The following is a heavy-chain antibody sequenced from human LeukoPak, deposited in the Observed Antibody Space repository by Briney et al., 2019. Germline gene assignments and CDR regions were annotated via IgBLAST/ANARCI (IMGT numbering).Heavy chain of an antibody. CDR2: LNPNSGNT. CDR3: AREIGSSWFGRYYYMDV. V-gene: IGHV1-8*01. CDR1: GYTFTSYD. Sequence: GASVTLSCTASGYTFTSYDINWVRQATGQGLEWMGWLNPNSGNTGYAQKYQGRVTMTRNTSISTAYMELSSLRSEDTAVYYCAREIGSSWFGRYYYMDVWGKGTTVTVSS. J-gene: IGHJ6*03. D-gene: IGHD6-13*01.